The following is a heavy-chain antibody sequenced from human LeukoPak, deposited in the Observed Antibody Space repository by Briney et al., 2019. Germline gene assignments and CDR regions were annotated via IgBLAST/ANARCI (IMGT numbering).Heavy chain of an antibody. CDR3: AKDSMVVAATPPDY. CDR1: GFTFSSYG. Sequence: QPGRSLRLSCAASGFTFSSYGMHWVRQAPGKGLEWVAVISYDGSNKYYADSVKGRFTISRDNPKNTLYLQMNSLRAEDTAVYYCAKDSMVVAATPPDYWGQGTLVTVSS. J-gene: IGHJ4*02. CDR2: ISYDGSNK. V-gene: IGHV3-30*18. D-gene: IGHD2-15*01.